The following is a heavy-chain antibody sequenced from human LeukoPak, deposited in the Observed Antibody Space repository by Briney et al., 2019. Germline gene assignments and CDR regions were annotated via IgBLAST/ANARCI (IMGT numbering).Heavy chain of an antibody. J-gene: IGHJ6*02. Sequence: SGGSLRLSCEASGFTFSSHWMSWVRQAPGKGLEWVAIIKQDGSEKDYVDSVTGRFTISRDNAKNSLYLRMNSLRDEDTAVYYCARDTSAWRYGMDVWGQGTTVTVSS. CDR3: ARDTSAWRYGMDV. D-gene: IGHD6-19*01. CDR1: GFTFSSHW. V-gene: IGHV3-7*01. CDR2: IKQDGSEK.